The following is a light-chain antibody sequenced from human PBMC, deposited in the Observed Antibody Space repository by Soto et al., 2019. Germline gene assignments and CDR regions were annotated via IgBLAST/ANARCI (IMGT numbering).Light chain of an antibody. CDR1: SNDIGGYNY. CDR2: DVS. CDR3: SSYASSSTLGV. Sequence: QSALTQPASVSGSPGQSITISCTGTSNDIGGYNYVSWYQQHPGKAPKPIIYDVSYRPAGVSNRFSGSKSGNTASLTISGLQAEDEADYYCSSYASSSTLGVFGGGTKLTVL. V-gene: IGLV2-14*03. J-gene: IGLJ2*01.